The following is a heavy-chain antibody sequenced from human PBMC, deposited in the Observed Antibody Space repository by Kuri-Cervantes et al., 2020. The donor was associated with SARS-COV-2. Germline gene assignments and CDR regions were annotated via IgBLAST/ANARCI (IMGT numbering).Heavy chain of an antibody. CDR2: IIPTFDTT. D-gene: IGHD2-8*02. CDR1: GGTFSSYS. Sequence: SVKVSCKASGGTFSSYSVNWARQAPGQGLEWMGRIIPTFDTTTYAQKFQGRVIFTADESSSTAYMEVNSLTSEDTAVYFCARSQGYCTANSCSWNWFDPWGQGTQVTVSS. CDR3: ARSQGYCTANSCSWNWFDP. V-gene: IGHV1-69*13. J-gene: IGHJ5*02.